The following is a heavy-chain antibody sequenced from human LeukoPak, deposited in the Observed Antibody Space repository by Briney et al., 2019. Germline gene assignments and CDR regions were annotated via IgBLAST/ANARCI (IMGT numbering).Heavy chain of an antibody. CDR3: ARSEPDYYDSSGVYFDY. CDR1: GIHFSDYY. D-gene: IGHD3-22*01. J-gene: IGHJ4*02. V-gene: IGHV3-11*04. Sequence: GGSLGLSRAASGIHFSDYYMSWIRQAPGKGLEWVSYISSSGSTIYYADSVKGRFTIFRDNAKNSLYLQMNSLRAEDTAVYYCARSEPDYYDSSGVYFDYWGQGTLVTVSS. CDR2: ISSSGSTI.